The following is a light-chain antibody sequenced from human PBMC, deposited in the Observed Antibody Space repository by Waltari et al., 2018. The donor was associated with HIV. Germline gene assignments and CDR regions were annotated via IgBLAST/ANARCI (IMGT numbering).Light chain of an antibody. J-gene: IGLJ2*01. Sequence: QSVLTQPPSASGTPGQRVTISCSGGSSNIGSNSVHWYQQLPGTAPRLLRYSTNQRPSRVPDRFSGSKSGTSASLAISGLQSEDEADYYCATWDDTLNGVIFGGGTKLTVL. V-gene: IGLV1-44*01. CDR3: ATWDDTLNGVI. CDR1: SSNIGSNS. CDR2: STN.